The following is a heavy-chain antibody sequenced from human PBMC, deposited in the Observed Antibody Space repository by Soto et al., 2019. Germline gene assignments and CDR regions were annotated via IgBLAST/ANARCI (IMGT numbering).Heavy chain of an antibody. V-gene: IGHV1-18*04. Sequence: QVQLVQSGAEVKKPGASVKVSCKASGYTFTSYGISWVRQAPGQGLEWMGWISAYNGNTNYAQKLQGRVTMTTDTCTSTASMELRSRRSDDKAVYYCARDRRCSSTSCYTFGNWFDPWGQGTLVTVSS. CDR3: ARDRRCSSTSCYTFGNWFDP. CDR2: ISAYNGNT. CDR1: GYTFTSYG. J-gene: IGHJ5*02. D-gene: IGHD2-2*02.